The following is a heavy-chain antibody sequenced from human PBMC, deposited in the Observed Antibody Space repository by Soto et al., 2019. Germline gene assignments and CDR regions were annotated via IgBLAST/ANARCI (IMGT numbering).Heavy chain of an antibody. Sequence: SVNVSCKSSGGTFSSYAISWVRQAPAQGLEWMGGIIPIFGTANYAQKFQGRVTITADESTSTAYMELSSLRSEDTAVYYCASREYSSGWDHYYYYGMDVWGQGTTVTV. CDR2: IIPIFGTA. CDR1: GGTFSSYA. V-gene: IGHV1-69*13. CDR3: ASREYSSGWDHYYYYGMDV. J-gene: IGHJ6*02. D-gene: IGHD6-19*01.